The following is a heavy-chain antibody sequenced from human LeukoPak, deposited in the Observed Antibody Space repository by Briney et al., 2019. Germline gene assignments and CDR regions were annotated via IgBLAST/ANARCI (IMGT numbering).Heavy chain of an antibody. J-gene: IGHJ4*02. Sequence: LRLSCAASGFTVSSNYMSWIRQHPGKGLEWIGYIYYTSGSTYYNPSLKSRLTISVDTSKNQFSLNLKSVTAADTAVYYCARAGGYGSGPGYWGQGTLVTVSS. CDR2: IYYTSGST. CDR3: ARAGGYGSGPGY. D-gene: IGHD3-10*01. CDR1: GFTVSSNY. V-gene: IGHV4-31*02.